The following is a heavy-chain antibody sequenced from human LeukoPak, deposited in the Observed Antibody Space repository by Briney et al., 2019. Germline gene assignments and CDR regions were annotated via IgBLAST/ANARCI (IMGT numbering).Heavy chain of an antibody. CDR1: GFTYSNYG. V-gene: IGHV3-30*03. CDR3: ARDEDDILTGWDY. D-gene: IGHD3-9*01. CDR2: ISYDGSNK. J-gene: IGHJ4*02. Sequence: PGGSLRLSCAASGFTYSNYGMHWVRQPPGKGLEWVAVISYDGSNKYYADSVKGRFTISRDNSKNTLYLQMNSLRAEDTAVYYCARDEDDILTGWDYWGQGTLVTVSS.